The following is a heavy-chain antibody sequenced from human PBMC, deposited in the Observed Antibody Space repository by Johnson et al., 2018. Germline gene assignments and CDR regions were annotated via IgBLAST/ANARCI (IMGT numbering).Heavy chain of an antibody. V-gene: IGHV3-9*01. D-gene: IGHD4-23*01. CDR2: IYWNSGSI. Sequence: GQSGRSLRLSCAASGFTFDDYAMHWVRQAPGKGLEWVSGIYWNSGSIEYADSVKGRFTISRDNAKNSLYLQMNSLRTEDTAFYYCAKDRALRWSAIQHWGQGTLVTVSS. J-gene: IGHJ1*01. CDR1: GFTFDDYA. CDR3: AKDRALRWSAIQH.